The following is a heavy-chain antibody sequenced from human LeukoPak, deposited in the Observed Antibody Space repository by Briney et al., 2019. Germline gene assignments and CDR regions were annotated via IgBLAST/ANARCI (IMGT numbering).Heavy chain of an antibody. CDR3: ARDSAYSFA. D-gene: IGHD4-11*01. V-gene: IGHV3-30-3*01. J-gene: IGHJ4*02. CDR1: GFTFSSYA. CDR2: ISYDGINK. Sequence: PGGSLRLSCAASGFTFSSYAMHWVRQAPGKGLEWVAVISYDGINKFYADSVKGRFTISRDNSKNTLYLQMNSLRAEDTAVYYCARDSAYSFARGQGTLVTVSS.